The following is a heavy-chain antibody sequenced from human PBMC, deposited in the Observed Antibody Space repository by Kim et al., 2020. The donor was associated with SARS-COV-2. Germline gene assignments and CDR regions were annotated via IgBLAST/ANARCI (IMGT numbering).Heavy chain of an antibody. Sequence: GGSLRLSCAASGFTFSSFAMSWVRQAPGKGLEWVSVIYSGGSSTYYADSVKGRFTISRDNSKNTLYLQMNSLRAEDTAVYYCARYESSGYYMGSLYYFDYWGQGTVVTVSA. CDR3: ARYESSGYYMGSLYYFDY. J-gene: IGHJ4*02. D-gene: IGHD3-22*01. CDR2: IYSGGSST. CDR1: GFTFSSFA. V-gene: IGHV3-23*03.